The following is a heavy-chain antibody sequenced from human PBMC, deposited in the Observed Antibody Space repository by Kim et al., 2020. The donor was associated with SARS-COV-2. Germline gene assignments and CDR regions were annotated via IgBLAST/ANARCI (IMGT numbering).Heavy chain of an antibody. D-gene: IGHD5-12*01. CDR3: ARMGIVATIFNFDY. V-gene: IGHV5-51*01. Sequence: SPSFQGQVTISADKSISTAYLQWSSLKASDTAMYYCARMGIVATIFNFDYWGQGTLVTVSS. J-gene: IGHJ4*02.